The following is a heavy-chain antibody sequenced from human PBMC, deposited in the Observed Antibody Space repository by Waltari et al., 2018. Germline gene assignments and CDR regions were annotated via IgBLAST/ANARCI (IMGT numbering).Heavy chain of an antibody. CDR2: IGVTHSNI. D-gene: IGHD3-10*01. J-gene: IGHJ5*02. CDR3: TRDLYGSGGDWFDP. CDR1: GFDFSAHD. V-gene: IGHV3-21*03. Sequence: EVRLAESGGGLVKPGGSLRLSCTASGFDFSAHDMNWVRQAPGAGLEWVSSIGVTHSNIFYADSVKGRFTVSRDNAKNSLYLQMDNLRAEDSGLYFCTRDLYGSGGDWFDPWGQGTLVTVSS.